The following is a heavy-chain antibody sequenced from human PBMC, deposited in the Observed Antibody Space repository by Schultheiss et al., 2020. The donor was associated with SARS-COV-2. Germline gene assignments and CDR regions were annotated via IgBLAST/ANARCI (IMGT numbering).Heavy chain of an antibody. Sequence: SETLSLTCEVYGGSFSGYYWSWIRQPPGKGLEWIGEINHSGSTNYNPSLKSRVTISVDTSKNQFSLKLSSVTAADTAVYYCARGRGSNSVYYYYGMDVWGQGTTVTVSS. V-gene: IGHV4-34*01. CDR3: ARGRGSNSVYYYYGMDV. D-gene: IGHD4-23*01. CDR1: GGSFSGYY. J-gene: IGHJ6*02. CDR2: INHSGST.